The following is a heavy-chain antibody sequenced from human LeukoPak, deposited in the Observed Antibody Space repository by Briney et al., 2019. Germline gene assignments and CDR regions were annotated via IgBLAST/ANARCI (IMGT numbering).Heavy chain of an antibody. CDR1: GYSFTTYW. CDR2: IYPGTDDT. V-gene: IGHV5-51*01. Sequence: GESLKISCKASGYSFTTYWIGWVRQMPGKGLERMGLIYPGTDDTRYSPSFQGQVTISVDKSISTAYLQWSSLKASDTAMYYCAREWSMGPVGIRPFNYWGLGTLVTVSS. J-gene: IGHJ4*02. D-gene: IGHD2-8*02. CDR3: AREWSMGPVGIRPFNY.